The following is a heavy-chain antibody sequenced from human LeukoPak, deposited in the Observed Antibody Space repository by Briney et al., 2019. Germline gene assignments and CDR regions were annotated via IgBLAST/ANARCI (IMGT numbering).Heavy chain of an antibody. V-gene: IGHV4-39*07. CDR3: AKDLNYYASGNVFDY. D-gene: IGHD3-10*01. CDR2: IYYGGST. J-gene: IGHJ4*02. CDR1: GSSISRNSDY. Sequence: SETLSLTCTVSGSSISRNSDYWGWIRQPPGKGLEWIGSIYYGGSTYYNPSLKSRVTISVDTSKNQFSLKLSSVTAADTAVYYCAKDLNYYASGNVFDYWGQGTLVTVSS.